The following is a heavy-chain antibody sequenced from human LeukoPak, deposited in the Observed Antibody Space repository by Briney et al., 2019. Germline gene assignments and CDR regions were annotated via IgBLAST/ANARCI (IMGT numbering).Heavy chain of an antibody. V-gene: IGHV3-21*01. Sequence: KPGGSLRLSCAASGFTFSSYSMNWVRQAPGKGLEWVSSISSSSSYIYYADSVKGRFTISRDNAKNSLYLQMNSLRAEDTAVYYCARDRRAVAGTFDYWGQGTLVTVSS. CDR3: ARDRRAVAGTFDY. J-gene: IGHJ4*02. CDR2: ISSSSSYI. D-gene: IGHD6-19*01. CDR1: GFTFSSYS.